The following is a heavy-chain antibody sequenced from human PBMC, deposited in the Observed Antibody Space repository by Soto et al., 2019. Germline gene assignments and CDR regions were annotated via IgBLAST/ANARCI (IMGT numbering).Heavy chain of an antibody. V-gene: IGHV1-18*01. Sequence: ASVKVSCKASGYTFTSYGISWVRQAPGQGLEWMGWISAYNGNTNYAQKLQGRVTMTTDTSTSTAYMELRSLRSDDTAVYYCARDTIGGVGATGYYYGMDVWGQGTTVTVSS. D-gene: IGHD1-26*01. J-gene: IGHJ6*02. CDR2: ISAYNGNT. CDR3: ARDTIGGVGATGYYYGMDV. CDR1: GYTFTSYG.